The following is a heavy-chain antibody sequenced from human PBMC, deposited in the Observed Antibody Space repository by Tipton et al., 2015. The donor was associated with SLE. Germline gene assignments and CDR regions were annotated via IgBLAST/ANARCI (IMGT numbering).Heavy chain of an antibody. J-gene: IGHJ4*02. V-gene: IGHV4-4*01. CDR3: ARGYCFDGVCYGFGFFDY. CDR2: IHHSGST. CDR1: SGSVSSGAYY. D-gene: IGHD2-8*01. Sequence: GSLRLSCTVSSGSVSSGAYYWSWIRQHPGKGLEWIGEIHHSGSTNPNPSLKSRVTISVDKSKNQFSLKMRSVTAADTAVYFCARGYCFDGVCYGFGFFDYWGQGNLVTVSS.